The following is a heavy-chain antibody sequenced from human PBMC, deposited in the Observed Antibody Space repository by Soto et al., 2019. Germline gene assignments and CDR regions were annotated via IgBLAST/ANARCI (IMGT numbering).Heavy chain of an antibody. CDR1: GGSIFSDD. V-gene: IGHV4-59*01. J-gene: IGHJ5*02. CDR3: ARGYWFDP. CDR2: ISRGGSS. Sequence: SETLSLTCTVSGGSIFSDDWTWIRQPPGKGLEWIGYISRGGSSRYAPSLKGRVTFSTDTSKNQVSPKLTYATVADTAVYYCARGYWFDPWGPGTLVTVSS.